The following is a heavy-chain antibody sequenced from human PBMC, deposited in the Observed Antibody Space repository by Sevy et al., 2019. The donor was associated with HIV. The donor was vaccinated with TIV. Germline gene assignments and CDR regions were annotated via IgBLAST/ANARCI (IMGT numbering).Heavy chain of an antibody. CDR2: IHSDDTT. D-gene: IGHD5-18*01. CDR1: VFTVDSNY. V-gene: IGHV3-66*01. Sequence: GGSLRLSCAASVFTVDSNYMTWVRQAPGKGLEGVSVIHSDDTTYHADSVKDRFTISRDNFKNTLYLHMSSLRAEDTAVYYCARGKSGYGYALNYWGQGTLVTVSS. CDR3: ARGKSGYGYALNY. J-gene: IGHJ4*02.